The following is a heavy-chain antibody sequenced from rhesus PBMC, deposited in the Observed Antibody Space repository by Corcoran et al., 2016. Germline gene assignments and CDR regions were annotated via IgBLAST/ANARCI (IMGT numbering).Heavy chain of an antibody. D-gene: IGHD1-20*01. J-gene: IGHJ4*01. CDR3: ARGSWNRFDY. CDR2: MSGSSGST. CDR1: GGSFNSSNC. V-gene: IGHV4-65*01. Sequence: QLQLQASGPGLVKPSETLSLTCAVSGGSFNSSNCCSWILQPPGKGLGLIGYMSGSSGSTYYNPSLKSRVTISTDTYKNQFSLKLSAVTAADTAVYYCARGSWNRFDYWGQGVLVTVSS.